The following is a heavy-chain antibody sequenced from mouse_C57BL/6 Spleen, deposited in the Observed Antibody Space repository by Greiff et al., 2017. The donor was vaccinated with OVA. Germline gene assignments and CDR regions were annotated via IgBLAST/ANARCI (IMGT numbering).Heavy chain of an antibody. CDR2: ISYDGSN. D-gene: IGHD1-1*01. V-gene: IGHV3-6*01. Sequence: VQLQQPGPGLVKPSQSLSLTCSVTGYSITSGYYWNWIRQFPGNKLEWMGYISYDGSNNYNPSLKNRISITRDTSKNQSFLKLNSVTTEDTATYYCANYYGSSHYYAMDYWGQGTSVTVSS. CDR3: ANYYGSSHYYAMDY. J-gene: IGHJ4*01. CDR1: GYSITSGYY.